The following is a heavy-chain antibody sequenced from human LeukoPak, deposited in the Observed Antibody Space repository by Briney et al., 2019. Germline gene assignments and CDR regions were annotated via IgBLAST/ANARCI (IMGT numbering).Heavy chain of an antibody. CDR2: IHYTGST. J-gene: IGHJ4*02. CDR3: ARGRLTVRGIRVPYYFDS. Sequence: SETLSLTCAVSGDSITNYYWSWIRQTPGEGLEWIGYIHYTGSTDYNPSLKSRVTISVDTSKTQFSLTLTSVTAADTAVYYCARGRLTVRGIRVPYYFDSWGQGTLV. V-gene: IGHV4-59*01. CDR1: GDSITNYY. D-gene: IGHD3-10*01.